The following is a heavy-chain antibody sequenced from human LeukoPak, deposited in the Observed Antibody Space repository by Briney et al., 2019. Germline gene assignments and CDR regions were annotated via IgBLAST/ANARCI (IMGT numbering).Heavy chain of an antibody. J-gene: IGHJ4*02. CDR2: IYYSGST. V-gene: IGHV4-39*07. CDR1: GGSISSSSYY. D-gene: IGHD3-10*01. Sequence: KPSETLSLTCTVSGGSISSSSYYWGWIRQPPGKGLEWIGSIYYSGSTYYNPSLKSRVTISVDTSKNQFSLKLSSVTAADTAVYYCARYDGKGREYWGQGTLVTVSS. CDR3: ARYDGKGREY.